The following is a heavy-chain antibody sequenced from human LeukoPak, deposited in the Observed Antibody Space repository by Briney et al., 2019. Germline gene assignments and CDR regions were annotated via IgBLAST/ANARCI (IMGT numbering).Heavy chain of an antibody. CDR1: GGSISSSSYY. J-gene: IGHJ4*02. CDR2: IYYSGST. V-gene: IGHV4-39*07. D-gene: IGHD3-3*01. Sequence: PSETLSLTCTVSGGSISSSSYYWGWIRQPPGKGLEWIGSIYYSGSTYYNPSLKSRVTISVDTSKNQFSLKLSSVTAADTAVFYCARDFRGGYDFWSGYYTPYYFDYWGQGTLVTVSP. CDR3: ARDFRGGYDFWSGYYTPYYFDY.